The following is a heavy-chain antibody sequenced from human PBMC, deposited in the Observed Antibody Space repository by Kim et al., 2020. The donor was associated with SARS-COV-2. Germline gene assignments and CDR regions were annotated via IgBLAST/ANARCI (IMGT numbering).Heavy chain of an antibody. J-gene: IGHJ5*02. V-gene: IGHV1-3*01. D-gene: IGHD3-10*01. CDR3: AREGSGSYNWLDP. Sequence: THNFQGRVTITGDTSATTAYMELSSLTSKDTAVYYCAREGSGSYNWLDPWGQGTLVTVSS.